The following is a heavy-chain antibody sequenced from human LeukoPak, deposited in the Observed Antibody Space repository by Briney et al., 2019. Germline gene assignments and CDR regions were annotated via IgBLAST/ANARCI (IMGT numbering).Heavy chain of an antibody. Sequence: GGSLRLSCAASGFTFDDYAMHWVRQAPGKGLEWVSGISWNSGSIGYADSVKGRFSISRDNSKNTVFLQMNGLKVEDTAVYYCARPYYYDSGTFYSGFWGQGTLVTVSS. CDR1: GFTFDDYA. CDR2: ISWNSGSI. CDR3: ARPYYYDSGTFYSGF. D-gene: IGHD3-22*01. J-gene: IGHJ4*02. V-gene: IGHV3-9*01.